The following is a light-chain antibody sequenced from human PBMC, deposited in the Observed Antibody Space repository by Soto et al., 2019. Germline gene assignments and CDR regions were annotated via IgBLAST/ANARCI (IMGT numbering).Light chain of an antibody. Sequence: QSVLTQPRSVSGSPGQSVTISCTGTSSDVGGYNYVSWYQQHPGKAPKLMIYDVSKRPSGVPDRFSGSKSGNTASLTISGLQAEDEADYYCCSYAGSYTFEVFGGGTQLTA. CDR1: SSDVGGYNY. CDR3: CSYAGSYTFEV. V-gene: IGLV2-11*01. CDR2: DVS. J-gene: IGLJ7*02.